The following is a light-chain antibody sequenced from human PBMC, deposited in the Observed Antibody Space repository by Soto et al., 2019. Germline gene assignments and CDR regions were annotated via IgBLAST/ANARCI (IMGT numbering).Light chain of an antibody. CDR1: QSVSSW. V-gene: IGKV1-5*03. Sequence: DVQMTQSPSTLSASVGDTITIICRASQSVSSWVAWYQQKPWKAPKLLIYKASSLESGIPSRFSGSGSGTEFTLTITSLQPDDFATYYCQQYDSYSLTFGPGTTVDIK. J-gene: IGKJ3*01. CDR3: QQYDSYSLT. CDR2: KAS.